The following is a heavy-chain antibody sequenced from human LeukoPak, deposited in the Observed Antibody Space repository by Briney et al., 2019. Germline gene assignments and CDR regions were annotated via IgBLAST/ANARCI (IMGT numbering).Heavy chain of an antibody. V-gene: IGHV4-59*11. Sequence: SETLSLTCTVSGGSISSHYWSWIRQPPGKGLEWIGYIYYSGSTNYNPSLKSRVTISVDRSKNQFSLKLSSVTAADTAVYYCARGNELLWFGELLYQNWFDPWGQGTLVTVSS. CDR3: ARGNELLWFGELLYQNWFDP. CDR1: GGSISSHY. D-gene: IGHD3-10*01. CDR2: IYYSGST. J-gene: IGHJ5*02.